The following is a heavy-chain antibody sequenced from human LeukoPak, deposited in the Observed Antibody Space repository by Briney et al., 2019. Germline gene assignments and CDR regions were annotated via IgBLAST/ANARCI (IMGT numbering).Heavy chain of an antibody. CDR1: GGSFSSFY. CDR2: IYYTGGT. V-gene: IGHV4-59*08. D-gene: IGHD3-10*01. Sequence: PSETLSLTCTVSGGSFSSFYWSWIRQPPGKGLEWIGYIYYTGGTNYNPSLKSRITTSVDTSKNHLSLNLSSVTAADTAVYYCVRHGGGGRAFDIWGKGTMVTVS. CDR3: VRHGGGGRAFDI. J-gene: IGHJ3*02.